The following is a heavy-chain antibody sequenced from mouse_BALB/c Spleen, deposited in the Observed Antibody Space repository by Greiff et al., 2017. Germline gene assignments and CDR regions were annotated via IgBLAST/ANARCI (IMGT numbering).Heavy chain of an antibody. V-gene: IGHV14-3*02. CDR3: ARGATATMDY. J-gene: IGHJ4*01. D-gene: IGHD1-2*01. CDR1: GFNIKDTY. Sequence: VQLKQSGAELVKPGASVKLSCTASGFNIKDTYMHWVKQRPEQGLEWIGRLDPANGNTKYDPKFQGKATITADTSSNTAYLQLSSLTSEDTAVYYCARGATATMDYWGQGTSVTGSS. CDR2: LDPANGNT.